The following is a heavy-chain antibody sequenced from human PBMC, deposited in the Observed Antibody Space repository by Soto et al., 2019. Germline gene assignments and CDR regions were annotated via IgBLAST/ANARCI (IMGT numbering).Heavy chain of an antibody. V-gene: IGHV4-34*01. CDR1: GGSFSGYY. J-gene: IGHJ6*03. Sequence: PSETLSLTCAVYGGSFSGYYWSWVRQPPGKGLEWIGEINHSGSTNYNPSLKSRVTISVDTSKNQFSLKLSSVTAADTAVYYCARVKWPYCSSTSCQRQSIAARPRYYMDVWGKGTTVTVS. CDR3: ARVKWPYCSSTSCQRQSIAARPRYYMDV. D-gene: IGHD2-2*01. CDR2: INHSGST.